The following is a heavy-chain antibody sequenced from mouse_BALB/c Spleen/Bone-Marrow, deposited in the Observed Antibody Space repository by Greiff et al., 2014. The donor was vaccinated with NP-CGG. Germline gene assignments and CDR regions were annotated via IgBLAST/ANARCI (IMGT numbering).Heavy chain of an antibody. CDR3: ARGYSWYFDV. CDR1: GYKSNDYN. CDR2: IYPYNGGT. J-gene: IGHJ1*01. V-gene: IGHV1S29*02. Sequence: VQLQQSGPELVKPGASVKISCKASGYKSNDYNMHWVKQSHGKSLEWIGYIYPYNGGTGYNQKFKSKATLTVDNSSSTAYMELRSLTSEDSAVYYCARGYSWYFDVWGAGTTVTVSS. D-gene: IGHD2-3*01.